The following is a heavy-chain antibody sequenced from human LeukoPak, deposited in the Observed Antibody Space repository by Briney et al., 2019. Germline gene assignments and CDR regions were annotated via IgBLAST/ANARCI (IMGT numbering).Heavy chain of an antibody. V-gene: IGHV4-34*01. J-gene: IGHJ5*02. Sequence: SETLSLTCAVYGGSFSGYYWSWIRQPPGKGLEWIGEINHSGSTNYNPSLKSRVTISVDTSKNQFSLKLSSVTAADTAVYYCARGLRIYDFWRGGNWFDPWGQGTLVTVSS. CDR1: GGSFSGYY. CDR2: INHSGST. D-gene: IGHD3-3*01. CDR3: ARGLRIYDFWRGGNWFDP.